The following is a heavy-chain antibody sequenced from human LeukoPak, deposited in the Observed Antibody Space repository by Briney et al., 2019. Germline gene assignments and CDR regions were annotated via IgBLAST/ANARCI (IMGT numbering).Heavy chain of an antibody. D-gene: IGHD3-3*01. J-gene: IGHJ4*02. CDR3: AREFFGARAFQY. CDR1: GFTFSDYY. Sequence: GGSLRLSCAASGFTFSDYYMFWIRQAPGKGLEWVSYISSSGSTKYYADSVKGRFTISRDNAKNSLYLQMNSLRAEDTAVYYCAREFFGARAFQYWGQGILVTVSS. CDR2: ISSSGSTK. V-gene: IGHV3-11*01.